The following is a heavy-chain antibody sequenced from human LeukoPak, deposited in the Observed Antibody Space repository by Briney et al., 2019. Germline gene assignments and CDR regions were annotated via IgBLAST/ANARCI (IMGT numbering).Heavy chain of an antibody. CDR3: ARWYKYSSSWSPVNWFDP. D-gene: IGHD6-6*01. Sequence: PSETLSLTCTVSGGSISSYYWSCIRQPPGKGLEWIGYIYYSGSTNYNPSLKSRVTISVDTSKNQFSLKLSSVTAADTAVYYCARWYKYSSSWSPVNWFDPWGQGTLVTVSS. V-gene: IGHV4-59*01. CDR2: IYYSGST. CDR1: GGSISSYY. J-gene: IGHJ5*02.